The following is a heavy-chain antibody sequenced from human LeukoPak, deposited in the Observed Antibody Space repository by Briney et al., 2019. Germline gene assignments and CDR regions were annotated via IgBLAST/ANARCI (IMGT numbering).Heavy chain of an antibody. J-gene: IGHJ4*02. CDR3: AKDQSTIFGVVYFDY. Sequence: GGSLRLSCAASGFTFSSYGMHWVRQAPGKGLEWVAFIRYDGSNKYYADSVKGRFTISRDNSKNTLYLQMNSLRAEDTAVYYCAKDQSTIFGVVYFDYWGQGTLVTVSS. V-gene: IGHV3-30*02. D-gene: IGHD3-3*01. CDR1: GFTFSSYG. CDR2: IRYDGSNK.